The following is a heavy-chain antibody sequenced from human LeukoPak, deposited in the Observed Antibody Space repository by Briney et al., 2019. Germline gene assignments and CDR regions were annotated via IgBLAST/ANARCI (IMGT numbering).Heavy chain of an antibody. J-gene: IGHJ6*03. CDR3: AREYYYDSSGYYYYYYMDV. CDR2: IYTSGST. D-gene: IGHD3-22*01. V-gene: IGHV4-4*07. CDR1: GGSISSYY. Sequence: SETLFLTCTVSGGSISSYYWSWIRQPAGKGLEWIGRIYTSGSTNYNPSLKSRVTMSVDTSKNQFSLKLSSVTAADTAVYYCAREYYYDSSGYYYYYYMDVWGKGTTVTVSS.